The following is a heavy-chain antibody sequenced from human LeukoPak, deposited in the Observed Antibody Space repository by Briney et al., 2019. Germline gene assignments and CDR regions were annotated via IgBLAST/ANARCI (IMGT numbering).Heavy chain of an antibody. CDR2: SGST. CDR1: GYSISSGYY. Sequence: SETLSLTCTVSGYSISSGYYWGWIRQPPGKGLEWIGSGSTYYNPSLKSRVTISVDTSKNQFSLKLSSVTAADTAVYYCARGGSYLAYFDYWGQGTLVTVSS. J-gene: IGHJ4*02. V-gene: IGHV4-38-2*02. D-gene: IGHD1-26*01. CDR3: ARGGSYLAYFDY.